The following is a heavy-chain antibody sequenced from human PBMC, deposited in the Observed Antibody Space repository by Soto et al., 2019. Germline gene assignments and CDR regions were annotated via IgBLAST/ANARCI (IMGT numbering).Heavy chain of an antibody. D-gene: IGHD3-3*01. V-gene: IGHV4-34*01. Sequence: QVQLQQWGAGLLKPSETLSLTCAVYGGSFSGYYWSWIRQPPGKGLEWIGEINHSGSTNYNPSLKSRVTISVDTSKKQFALKLSSVTAADTAVYYCAREEYDFWSGFYGMDVWGQGTTVTVSS. CDR1: GGSFSGYY. CDR2: INHSGST. J-gene: IGHJ6*02. CDR3: AREEYDFWSGFYGMDV.